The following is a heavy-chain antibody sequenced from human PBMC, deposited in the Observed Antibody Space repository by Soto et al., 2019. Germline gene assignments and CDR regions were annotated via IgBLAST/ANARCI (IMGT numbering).Heavy chain of an antibody. Sequence: WASVKVSCKASGYDFTAYDINWVRQASGQGLEWMGWMNPINGATGSARRFQGRVSMTRNTATATAYLELTSLRSDDSAVYFCGRGPSPRAPAGGTPYYYAMDVWGQGTTVTVS. J-gene: IGHJ6*02. CDR2: MNPINGAT. D-gene: IGHD2-2*01. CDR3: GRGPSPRAPAGGTPYYYAMDV. CDR1: GYDFTAYD. V-gene: IGHV1-8*02.